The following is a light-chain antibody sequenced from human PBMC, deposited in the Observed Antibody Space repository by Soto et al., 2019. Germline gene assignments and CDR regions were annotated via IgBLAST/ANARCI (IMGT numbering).Light chain of an antibody. J-gene: IGKJ1*01. V-gene: IGKV3-20*01. CDR2: GTS. CDR3: HQFGDSPQT. Sequence: EIVLTQSPGTLSLSPGDRATLSCRASQSLSVSYIAWYQQRPGQAPRLLIYGTSTSATGIPDRFSGSGSVTDFTLAISRLEPEDFAVYYCHQFGDSPQTFGQGTTVDI. CDR1: QSLSVSY.